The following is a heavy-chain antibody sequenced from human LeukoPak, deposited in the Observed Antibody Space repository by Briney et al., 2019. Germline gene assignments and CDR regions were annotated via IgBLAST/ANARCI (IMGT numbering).Heavy chain of an antibody. D-gene: IGHD3-3*01. J-gene: IGHJ5*02. V-gene: IGHV4-34*01. Sequence: SETLSLTCAVYSGSFSGYYWSWIRQPPGKGLEWIGEINHSGSTNYNPSLKSRVTISVDTSKNQFSLKLSSVTAADTAVYYCARGSRTYYDFWSGYYQNWFDPWGQGTLVTVSS. CDR2: INHSGST. CDR1: SGSFSGYY. CDR3: ARGSRTYYDFWSGYYQNWFDP.